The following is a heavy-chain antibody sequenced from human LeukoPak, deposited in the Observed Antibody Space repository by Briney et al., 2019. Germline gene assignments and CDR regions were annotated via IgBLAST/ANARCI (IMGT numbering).Heavy chain of an antibody. CDR2: ISGSGSTI. CDR3: ATLWDPVAGTTQPLL. Sequence: GGSLRLSCAASGFTFSSYEMNWVRQAPGKGLEWVSYISGSGSTIYYGDSLGGRFTISRDNANNSLYLQINSLRVEDTAVYYCATLWDPVAGTTQPLLWGQGTLVTVSS. J-gene: IGHJ4*02. CDR1: GFTFSSYE. D-gene: IGHD6-19*01. V-gene: IGHV3-48*03.